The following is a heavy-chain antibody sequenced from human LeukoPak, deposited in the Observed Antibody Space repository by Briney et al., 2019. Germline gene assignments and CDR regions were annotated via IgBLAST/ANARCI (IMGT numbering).Heavy chain of an antibody. CDR3: ARDRDQGGWLDP. D-gene: IGHD3-10*01. CDR1: GYTFTGYF. CDR2: INPQSGDT. V-gene: IGHV1-2*02. J-gene: IGHJ5*02. Sequence: ASVKVSCTASGYTFTGYFMNWVRQAPGQGLEWLGMINPQSGDTHFGQKFQGRVTMTRDTSISTFYMDLSSLTSDDTATYYCARDRDQGGWLDPWGQGTLVTVSS.